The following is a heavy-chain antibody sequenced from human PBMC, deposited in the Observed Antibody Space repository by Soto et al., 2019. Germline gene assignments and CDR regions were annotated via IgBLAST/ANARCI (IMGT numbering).Heavy chain of an antibody. D-gene: IGHD5-12*01. J-gene: IGHJ1*01. Sequence: PGGSLRLSCAASGFTFSSYAMSWVRQAPGKGLEWVSAISGSGGSTYYADSVKGRFTISRDNSKNTLYLQMNSLRAEDTAVYYCAKDHRIRGLRAEYFQHWGQGTLVTVSS. CDR3: AKDHRIRGLRAEYFQH. CDR2: ISGSGGST. V-gene: IGHV3-23*01. CDR1: GFTFSSYA.